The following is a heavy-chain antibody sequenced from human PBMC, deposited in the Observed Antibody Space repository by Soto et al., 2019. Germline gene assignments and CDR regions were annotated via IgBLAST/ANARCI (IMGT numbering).Heavy chain of an antibody. D-gene: IGHD1-26*01. CDR3: ARGTGSYYADY. J-gene: IGHJ4*02. Sequence: QVQLQQWGAGLLKPSETLSLTCAVYGGSFSGYYWSWIRQPPGKGLEWIGEINHSGSTNYNPSLKRRVTISVDTSKNQFSLKLSSVTAADTAVYYCARGTGSYYADYWGQGTLVTVSS. V-gene: IGHV4-34*01. CDR1: GGSFSGYY. CDR2: INHSGST.